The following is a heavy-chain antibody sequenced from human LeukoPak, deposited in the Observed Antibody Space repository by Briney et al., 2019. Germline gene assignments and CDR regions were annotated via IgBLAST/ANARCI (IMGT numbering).Heavy chain of an antibody. CDR3: ARGGSPGFYFDY. D-gene: IGHD3-10*01. J-gene: IGHJ4*02. Sequence: SETLSLTCTVSGGPISSYYWSWIRQPPGKGLEYIGYVYYSGDTDYNPSLKGRVTISVDTSKNLFSLKLTSMTTADTAVYYCARGGSPGFYFDYWGQGILVTVSS. CDR2: VYYSGDT. V-gene: IGHV4-59*01. CDR1: GGPISSYY.